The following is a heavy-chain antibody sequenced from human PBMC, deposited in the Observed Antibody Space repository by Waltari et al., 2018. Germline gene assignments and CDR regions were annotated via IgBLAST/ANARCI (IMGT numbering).Heavy chain of an antibody. V-gene: IGHV1-69*01. D-gene: IGHD5-12*01. Sequence: QVQLAQSGAEVKKPGSSLKVSCKASGGSCSSYAISWVRQVPGQGLEWMGGIIPIFRTPNYAQKFLDRVTITAEESTNTVYMELRSLRPEDTAVYYCARSPGERWLQMFFDYWGQGTLVTVSS. CDR1: GGSCSSYA. CDR3: ARSPGERWLQMFFDY. CDR2: IIPIFRTP. J-gene: IGHJ4*02.